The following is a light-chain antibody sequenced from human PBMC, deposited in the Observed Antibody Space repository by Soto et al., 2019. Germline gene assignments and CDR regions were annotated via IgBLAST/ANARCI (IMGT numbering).Light chain of an antibody. CDR2: GAS. V-gene: IGKV3-15*01. CDR1: QSVSSN. Sequence: EKVMTQSPATLSVSPWERVTLSCRASQSVSSNLAWYQQKPGQAPRLPMYGASTRATGIPARFRGSGSGTEFTLTISSLQSEDFAVYYCQQYNNWPRTFGQGTKVDIK. CDR3: QQYNNWPRT. J-gene: IGKJ1*01.